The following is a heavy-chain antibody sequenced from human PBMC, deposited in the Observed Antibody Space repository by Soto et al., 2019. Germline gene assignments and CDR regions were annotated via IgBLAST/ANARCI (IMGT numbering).Heavy chain of an antibody. D-gene: IGHD3-3*01. CDR2: FIPVYRTL. V-gene: IGHV1-69*13. J-gene: IGHJ4*02. CDR3: ATGVIWIGYFTVDS. Sequence: SVKVSCKASGGSFGKSAINWVRQAPGQGLEWLGGFIPVYRTLNYAQKFQGRVTITADESTGTAYMTLSSLASDDTAVYYCATGVIWIGYFTVDSWGQGTRVTVSS. CDR1: GGSFGKSA.